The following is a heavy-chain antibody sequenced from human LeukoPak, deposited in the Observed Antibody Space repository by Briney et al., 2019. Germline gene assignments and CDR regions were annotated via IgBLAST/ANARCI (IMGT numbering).Heavy chain of an antibody. CDR1: GFTFSTSA. CDR3: AKGGGYNYNYPFDY. D-gene: IGHD5-24*01. CDR2: ISESGGST. Sequence: GGSLRLSCAASGFTFSTSAMSWVRQAPGKGLEWVSGISESGGSTYYADSVKGRFTISRDNSKNTLYVQMNSLRAEDTAVYYCAKGGGYNYNYPFDYWGQGTLVTVSS. V-gene: IGHV3-23*01. J-gene: IGHJ4*02.